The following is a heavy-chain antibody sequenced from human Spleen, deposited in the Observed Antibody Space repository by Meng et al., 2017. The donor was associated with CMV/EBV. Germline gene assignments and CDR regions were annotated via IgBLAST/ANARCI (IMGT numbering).Heavy chain of an antibody. V-gene: IGHV4-39*01. J-gene: IGHJ4*02. Sequence: SGGSIRSSDHLWGWLRQPPGEGLEWIGSIFYSGGTYYNESLKSRVTISVDTSMSHFSLRLTSVTVADTAIYFCARHFSGGFYYFDSWGLGTLVTVSS. CDR3: ARHFSGGFYYFDS. CDR1: GGSIRSSDHL. CDR2: IFYSGGT. D-gene: IGHD5-12*01.